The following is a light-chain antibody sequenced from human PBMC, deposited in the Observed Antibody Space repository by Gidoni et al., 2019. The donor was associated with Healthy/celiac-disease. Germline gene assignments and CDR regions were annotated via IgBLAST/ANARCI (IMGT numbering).Light chain of an antibody. CDR3: QQSYSTPPFT. CDR1: QSISSH. J-gene: IGKJ3*01. CDR2: AAS. V-gene: IGKV1-39*01. Sequence: DIQVTPSPSSLSASVGDRVTITCRASQSISSHLNWYQQKPGKAPKLLIYAASSLQSGVPSRFSGSGSGTDFTLTISSLQPEDFATYYCQQSYSTPPFTFGPGTKVDIK.